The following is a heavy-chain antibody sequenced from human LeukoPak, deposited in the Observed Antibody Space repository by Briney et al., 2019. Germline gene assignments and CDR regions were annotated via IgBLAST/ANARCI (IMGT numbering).Heavy chain of an antibody. D-gene: IGHD6-19*01. V-gene: IGHV1-69*13. Sequence: ASVKVSCKASGGTFSSNAISWVRQAPGQGLEWMGGIIPIFGTANYAQKFQGRVTITADESTSTAYMELSSLRSEDTAVYYCARACYLYSSGWFFDYWGQGTLVTVSS. CDR3: ARACYLYSSGWFFDY. CDR1: GGTFSSNA. CDR2: IIPIFGTA. J-gene: IGHJ4*02.